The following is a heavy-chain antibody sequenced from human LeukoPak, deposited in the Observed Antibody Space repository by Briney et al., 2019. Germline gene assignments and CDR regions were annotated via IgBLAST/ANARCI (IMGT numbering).Heavy chain of an antibody. V-gene: IGHV3-23*01. CDR1: GFTFSSYA. D-gene: IGHD4-17*01. CDR2: FSVSDKTT. J-gene: IGHJ4*02. Sequence: GGTLRLTCAASGFTFSSYAMSWVRQAPGKGLEWVSGFSVSDKTTYYADSVKGRFTISRDNSKNTLYMQINSLRAEDTAVYYCAKDPSVYYGDYIIRWGQGTLVIVSS. CDR3: AKDPSVYYGDYIIR.